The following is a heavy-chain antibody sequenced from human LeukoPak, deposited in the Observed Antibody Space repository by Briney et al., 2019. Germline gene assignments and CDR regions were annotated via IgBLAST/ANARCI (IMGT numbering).Heavy chain of an antibody. D-gene: IGHD3-10*01. CDR3: AKARLWFGELWTYFDY. CDR1: GFTFSSYG. J-gene: IGHJ4*02. Sequence: GGTLTLTCAASGFTFSSYGRHWIRQPPGKGLEWVAFIRYDGSNKYYADSVKGRFTISRDNSKNTLYLQMNRLRAEDTAVYYCAKARLWFGELWTYFDYWGQGTLVTVSS. V-gene: IGHV3-30*02. CDR2: IRYDGSNK.